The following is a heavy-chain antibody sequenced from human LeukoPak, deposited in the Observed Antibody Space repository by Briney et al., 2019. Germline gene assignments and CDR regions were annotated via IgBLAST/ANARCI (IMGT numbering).Heavy chain of an antibody. Sequence: SETLSLTCTVSGGSITGHYWSWIRQPPGKGLEWIGEVYHSGSTTYNSSLKSRLTMSIGKSKNHFSLNLSSVTAADTAVYYCARRYYGSGTNYFDYWGQGTLVTVSS. CDR3: ARRYYGSGTNYFDY. J-gene: IGHJ4*02. CDR1: GGSITGHY. CDR2: VYHSGST. D-gene: IGHD3-10*01. V-gene: IGHV4-34*01.